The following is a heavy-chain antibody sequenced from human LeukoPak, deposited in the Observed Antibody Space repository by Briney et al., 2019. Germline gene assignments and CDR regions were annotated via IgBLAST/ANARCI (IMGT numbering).Heavy chain of an antibody. D-gene: IGHD6-19*01. Sequence: GGSLRLSCAASGFTFSSYWMSWVRQAPGRGLEWVAFIRYDGSNKYYADSVKGRFTISRDNSKNTLYLQMNSLRAEDTAVYYCAKDQEQWLVGAFDYWGQGTLVTVSS. V-gene: IGHV3-30*02. CDR2: IRYDGSNK. CDR3: AKDQEQWLVGAFDY. CDR1: GFTFSSYW. J-gene: IGHJ4*02.